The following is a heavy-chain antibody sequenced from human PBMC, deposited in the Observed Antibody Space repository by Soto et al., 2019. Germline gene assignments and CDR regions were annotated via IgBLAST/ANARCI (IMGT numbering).Heavy chain of an antibody. V-gene: IGHV4-59*01. CDR1: GGSISSYY. CDR3: ARAPRNDPDVYAFDI. Sequence: SETLSLTCTVSGGSISSYYWSWIRQPPGKGLEWIGYIYYSGSTNYNPSLKSRVTISVDTSKNQFSLKLSSVTAADTAVYYCARAPRNDPDVYAFDIWGQGTMVTVSS. J-gene: IGHJ3*02. CDR2: IYYSGST.